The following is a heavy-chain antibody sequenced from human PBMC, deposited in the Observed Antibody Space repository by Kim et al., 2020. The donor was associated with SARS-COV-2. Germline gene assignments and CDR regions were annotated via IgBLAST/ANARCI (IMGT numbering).Heavy chain of an antibody. CDR2: IYSGGST. CDR3: ARVSSGWYRNFDY. V-gene: IGHV3-53*01. D-gene: IGHD6-19*01. J-gene: IGHJ4*02. CDR1: GLTVSSNY. Sequence: GGSLRLSGAASGLTVSSNYMSWVRQAPGKGLEWVSVIYSGGSTYYADSVKGRFTISRDNSKNTLYLQMNSLRAEDTAVYYCARVSSGWYRNFDYWGQGTLVTVSS.